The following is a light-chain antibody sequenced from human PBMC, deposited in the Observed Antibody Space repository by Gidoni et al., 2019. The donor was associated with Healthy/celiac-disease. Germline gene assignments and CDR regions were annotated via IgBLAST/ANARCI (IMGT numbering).Light chain of an antibody. CDR1: QSVNSN. Sequence: EIVMTQSPATLSVSPGERATLSCRASQSVNSNLSWYQQKPGQAPRLLIYGASTRATGIPARFSGSGSGTEFTLTISSLQSEDFAVYYCQQYNNRPILTFGGGTKVEIK. CDR2: GAS. CDR3: QQYNNRPILT. J-gene: IGKJ4*01. V-gene: IGKV3-15*01.